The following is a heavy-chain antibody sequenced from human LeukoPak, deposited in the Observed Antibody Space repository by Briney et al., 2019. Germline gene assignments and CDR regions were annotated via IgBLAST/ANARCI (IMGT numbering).Heavy chain of an antibody. CDR2: IYTDGTT. CDR1: GGSINNYY. CDR3: ARGPYSYDSSGAFDI. Sequence: SETLSLTCTVSGGSINNYYWNWIRQPAGKGLEWIGRIYTDGTTNYNPSLKSRVTMSVDTSRDQFSLKLSSVTAADTAVYFCARGPYSYDSSGAFDIWGQGTMVTVSS. D-gene: IGHD3-22*01. V-gene: IGHV4-4*07. J-gene: IGHJ3*02.